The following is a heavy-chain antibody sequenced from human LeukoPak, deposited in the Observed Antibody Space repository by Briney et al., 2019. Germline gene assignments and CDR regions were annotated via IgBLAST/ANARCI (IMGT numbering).Heavy chain of an antibody. CDR2: ISGDAESS. V-gene: IGHV3-43*02. J-gene: IGHJ4*02. CDR3: AKDSIEAAGNFDS. D-gene: IGHD6-13*01. Sequence: PGGSLRLSCTASGFTFDDYAMYWVRQAPGKGLEWVSLISGDAESSYYADSVKGRFAISRDNSKNSLILQMNSLRIDDTALYYCAKDSIEAAGNFDSWGRGTLVTVSS. CDR1: GFTFDDYA.